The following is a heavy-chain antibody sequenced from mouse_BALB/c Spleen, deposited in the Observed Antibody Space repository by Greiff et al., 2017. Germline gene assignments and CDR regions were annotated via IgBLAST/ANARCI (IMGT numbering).Heavy chain of an antibody. CDR1: GYTFTSYW. V-gene: IGHV1-87*01. Sequence: SGAELARPGASVSLSCKASGYTFTSYWMQWVKQRPGQGLEWIGAIYPGDGDTRYTQKFKGKATLTADKTSSTAYMQLSSLASEDSAVYYCARGDYDWFAYWGQGTLVTVSA. CDR3: ARGDYDWFAY. D-gene: IGHD2-4*01. J-gene: IGHJ3*01. CDR2: IYPGDGDT.